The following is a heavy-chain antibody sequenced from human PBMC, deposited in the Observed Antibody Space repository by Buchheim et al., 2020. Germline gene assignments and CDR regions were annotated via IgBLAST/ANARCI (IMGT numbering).Heavy chain of an antibody. CDR2: ISYDGSNK. V-gene: IGHV3-30-3*01. CDR3: ARDGSSDYGDYVRYSINAFDI. Sequence: QVQLVESGGGVVQPGRSLRLSCAASGFTFSSYAMHWVRQAPGKGLEWVAVISYDGSNKYYADSVKGRFTISRDNSKNTLYLQMNSLRAEDTAVYYCARDGSSDYGDYVRYSINAFDIWGQGT. CDR1: GFTFSSYA. D-gene: IGHD4-17*01. J-gene: IGHJ3*02.